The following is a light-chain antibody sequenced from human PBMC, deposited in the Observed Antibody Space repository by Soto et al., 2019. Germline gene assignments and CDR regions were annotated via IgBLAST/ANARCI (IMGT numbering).Light chain of an antibody. J-gene: IGLJ1*01. CDR3: SSYTSRTTLV. CDR2: EVS. V-gene: IGLV2-14*01. Sequence: QSALTQPASVSGSPGQSITISCTGTNSDVGGYNYVSWYQHHPGKAPKLMIYEVSDRPSGISYRFSGSKSGNTASLTISGLQGEDEAEYYCSSYTSRTTLVFGTGTQLTVL. CDR1: NSDVGGYNY.